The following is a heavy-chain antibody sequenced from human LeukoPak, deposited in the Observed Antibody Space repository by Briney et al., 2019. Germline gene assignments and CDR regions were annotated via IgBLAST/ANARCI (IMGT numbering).Heavy chain of an antibody. J-gene: IGHJ4*02. CDR1: GGSFSGYY. V-gene: IGHV4-34*01. D-gene: IGHD5-18*01. Sequence: SETLSLTCAVYGGSFSGYYWSWIRQPPGKGLEWIGEINHSGSTNYNPSLKCRVTISVDTSKNQFSLKLSSVTAADTAVYYCARGEGSGYSYGYYFDYWGQGTLVTVSS. CDR2: INHSGST. CDR3: ARGEGSGYSYGYYFDY.